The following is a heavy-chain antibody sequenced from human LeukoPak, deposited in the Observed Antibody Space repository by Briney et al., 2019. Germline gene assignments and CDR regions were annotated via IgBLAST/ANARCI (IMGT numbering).Heavy chain of an antibody. J-gene: IGHJ6*02. CDR1: GFSFNSYT. CDR2: ISPGVSGYT. D-gene: IGHD2/OR15-2a*01. CDR3: VRDVSRRIGMDV. Sequence: GGSLRLSCLASGFSFNSYTMNWVREAPGKGLEWVSTISPGVSGYTWYAESVKGRFTISRDNPENSPYLQMDSLRADDTAVYYCVRDVSRRIGMDVWGQGTTVTVSS. V-gene: IGHV3-21*06.